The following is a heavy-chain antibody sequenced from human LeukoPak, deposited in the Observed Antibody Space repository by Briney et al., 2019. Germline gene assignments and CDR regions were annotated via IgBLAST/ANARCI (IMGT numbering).Heavy chain of an antibody. J-gene: IGHJ6*03. Sequence: SETLSLTYSVYGGSFSGYYWSWIRQPPGRGLEWIVEVNHSGSTNYNPSLKSRSTISVDTSKTQFSLKLSSVTAADTAVYYCAGHCSSTSCYTGDNYYYYYMDVSGKGTTVTVSS. CDR2: VNHSGST. CDR3: AGHCSSTSCYTGDNYYYYYMDV. CDR1: GGSFSGYY. D-gene: IGHD2-2*02. V-gene: IGHV4-34*01.